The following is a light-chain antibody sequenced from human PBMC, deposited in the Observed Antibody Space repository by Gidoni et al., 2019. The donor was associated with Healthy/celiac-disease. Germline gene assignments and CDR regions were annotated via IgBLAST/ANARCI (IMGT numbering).Light chain of an antibody. CDR2: DAS. J-gene: IGKJ3*01. CDR3: QQRSNWPLT. V-gene: IGKV3-11*01. CDR1: QSVSSY. Sequence: EIVFTQSPATLSLSPGERATLSCRASQSVSSYLAWYQQKPGQAPRLLIYDASNRATGIPARFSGSGYGTDFTLTIRSLEPEDFAVYYCQQRSNWPLTCGHGTKVDIK.